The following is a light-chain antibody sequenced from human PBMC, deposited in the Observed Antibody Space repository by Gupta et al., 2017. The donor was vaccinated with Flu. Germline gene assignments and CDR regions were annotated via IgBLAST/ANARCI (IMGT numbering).Light chain of an antibody. V-gene: IGKV1-5*03. CDR1: QNVNDW. Sequence: PSTLSASVGDRVTITCRASQNVNDWLAWFQQKPGKAPKLLIRKGYRLESGVPSRFSGSGSGTEFTLTINSLQPDDIATYYCQQYGSLPWTFGQGTTVEIK. CDR2: KGY. CDR3: QQYGSLPWT. J-gene: IGKJ1*01.